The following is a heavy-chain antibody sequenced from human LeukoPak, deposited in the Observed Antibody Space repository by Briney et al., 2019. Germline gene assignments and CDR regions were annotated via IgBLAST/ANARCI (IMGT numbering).Heavy chain of an antibody. Sequence: PSETLSPTCTVSGGSISSSSYYWGWIRQPPGKGLEWIGSIYYSGSTYYNPSLKSRVTISVDMSKNQFSLKLSSVTAADTAVYYCARSYDSKVIGSLGWFDPWGQGTLVTVSS. J-gene: IGHJ5*02. V-gene: IGHV4-39*07. CDR1: GGSISSSSYY. CDR2: IYYSGST. D-gene: IGHD3-10*01. CDR3: ARSYDSKVIGSLGWFDP.